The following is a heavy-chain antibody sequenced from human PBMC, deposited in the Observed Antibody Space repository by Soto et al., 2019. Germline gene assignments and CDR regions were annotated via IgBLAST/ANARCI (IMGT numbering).Heavy chain of an antibody. D-gene: IGHD3-3*01. CDR1: GFTFSSYA. Sequence: QVQLVESGGGVVQPGRSLRVSCAASGFTFSSYAMHWVRQAPGKGLEWVAVISYDGSNKYYADSVKGRFTISRDNSKNTLYLQMNSLRAEDTAVYYCARGYEWSPDYWGQGTLVTVSS. J-gene: IGHJ4*02. V-gene: IGHV3-30-3*01. CDR2: ISYDGSNK. CDR3: ARGYEWSPDY.